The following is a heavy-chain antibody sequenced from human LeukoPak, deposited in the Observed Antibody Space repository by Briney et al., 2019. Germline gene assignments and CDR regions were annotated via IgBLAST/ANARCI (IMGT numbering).Heavy chain of an antibody. D-gene: IGHD4-17*01. J-gene: IGHJ2*01. CDR2: INHSGST. Sequence: PSETLSLTFAVYGGSFGGYSWSWIRQPPCTALHLIAEINHSGSTNYNPSLKSRVTISVDTSKKQFSLRLSSVTAADTAPYYCARRGDGDYSTRYFDLWGRGTLVTVSS. CDR3: ARRGDGDYSTRYFDL. CDR1: GGSFGGYS. V-gene: IGHV4-34*01.